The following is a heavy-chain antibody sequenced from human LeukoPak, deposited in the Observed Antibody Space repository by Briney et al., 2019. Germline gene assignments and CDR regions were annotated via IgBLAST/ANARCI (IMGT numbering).Heavy chain of an antibody. CDR3: AKDPQTYYYDSSGYG. V-gene: IGHV3-23*01. Sequence: GGSLRLSCTPSGFTFGDYFMSWFRQAPGKGLEWVSAISGSGGSTYYADSVKGRFTISRDNSKNTLYLQMNSLRAEDTAVYYCAKDPQTYYYDSSGYGWGQGTLVTVSS. J-gene: IGHJ4*02. CDR1: GFTFGDYF. D-gene: IGHD3-22*01. CDR2: ISGSGGST.